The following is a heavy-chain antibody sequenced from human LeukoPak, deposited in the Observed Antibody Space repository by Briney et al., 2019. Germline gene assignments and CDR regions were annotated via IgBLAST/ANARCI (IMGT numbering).Heavy chain of an antibody. CDR1: GFTVSSNY. D-gene: IGHD5-24*01. CDR2: IYSGGST. Sequence: GGSLRLSCAASGFTVSSNYMSWVRQAPGKGLEWVSVIYSGGSTYYADSVKGRFTISRDNSKNTLYLQMNSLRAEDTAVYYCARARGWLQLLLYFDYWGQGTLVTVSS. CDR3: ARARGWLQLLLYFDY. J-gene: IGHJ4*02. V-gene: IGHV3-53*01.